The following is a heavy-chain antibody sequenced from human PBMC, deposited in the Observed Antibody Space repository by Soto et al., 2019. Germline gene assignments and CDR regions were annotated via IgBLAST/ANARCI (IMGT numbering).Heavy chain of an antibody. CDR3: ARAKGGVIVIRAFDY. V-gene: IGHV4-34*01. J-gene: IGHJ4*02. Sequence: PSETLSLTFAVYGGSFSGYYWSWIRQPPGKGLEWIGEINHSGSTNYNPSLKSRVTISVDTSKNQFSLKLSSVTAADTAVYYCARAKGGVIVIRAFDYWDQGTLVTVSS. CDR2: INHSGST. CDR1: GGSFSGYY. D-gene: IGHD3-16*02.